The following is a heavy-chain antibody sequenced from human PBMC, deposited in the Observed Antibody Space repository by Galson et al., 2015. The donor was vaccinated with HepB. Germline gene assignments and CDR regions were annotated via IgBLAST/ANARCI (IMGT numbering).Heavy chain of an antibody. CDR3: ARQYDTSGYYAY. V-gene: IGHV1-69*13. CDR1: GGTFSRYT. Sequence: SVKVSCKASGGTFSRYTISWVRQAPGQGLEWMGGITPIFGRANYAQKFQGRVTITADESTSTAYMELSSLRSEDTAVYYCARQYDTSGYYAYWGQGTLVTVSS. D-gene: IGHD3-22*01. CDR2: ITPIFGRA. J-gene: IGHJ4*02.